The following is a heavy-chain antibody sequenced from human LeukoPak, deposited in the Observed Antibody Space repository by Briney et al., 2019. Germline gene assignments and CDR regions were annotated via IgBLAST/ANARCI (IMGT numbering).Heavy chain of an antibody. V-gene: IGHV3-48*01. CDR2: ISSSSSTI. Sequence: GGSLRLSCAASGFTFSSYSMNWVRQAPGKGLEWVSYISSSSSTIYYADSVKGRFTISRDNSKNTLYLQMNSLRAEDTAVYYCARDRMSYGAVDIWGQGTMVTVSS. D-gene: IGHD4-17*01. CDR3: ARDRMSYGAVDI. CDR1: GFTFSSYS. J-gene: IGHJ3*02.